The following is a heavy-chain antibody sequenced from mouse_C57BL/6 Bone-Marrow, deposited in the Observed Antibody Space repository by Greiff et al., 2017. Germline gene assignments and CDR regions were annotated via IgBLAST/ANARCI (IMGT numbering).Heavy chain of an antibody. D-gene: IGHD4-1*02. Sequence: QVQLKQPGAELVKPGASVKLSCKASGYTFTSYWMQWVKQRPGQGLEWIGEIDPSDSYTNYNQKFKGKATLTVDTSSSTAYMQLSSLTSEDSAVYFCAFQLGPWFAYWGQGTLVTVSA. CDR1: GYTFTSYW. V-gene: IGHV1-50*01. J-gene: IGHJ3*01. CDR3: AFQLGPWFAY. CDR2: IDPSDSYT.